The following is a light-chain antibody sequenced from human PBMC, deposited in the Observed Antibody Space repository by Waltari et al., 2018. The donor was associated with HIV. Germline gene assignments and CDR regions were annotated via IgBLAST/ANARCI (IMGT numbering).Light chain of an antibody. V-gene: IGLV3-25*03. CDR2: KDT. CDR3: QSTDTAGTVGV. Sequence: SPELTQPPSMSVSPGPTARITCSGAAFPKHSAYWYQQNSGRAPVLIIFKDTYRPSGIPERFSGSTSGTTATLTISDVQAGDEADYYCQSTDTAGTVGVFGGGTKLT. CDR1: AFPKHS. J-gene: IGLJ3*02.